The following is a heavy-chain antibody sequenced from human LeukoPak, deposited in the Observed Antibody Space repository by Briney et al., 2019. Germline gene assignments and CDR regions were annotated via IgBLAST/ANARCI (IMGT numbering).Heavy chain of an antibody. D-gene: IGHD3-10*01. CDR1: GGSISSYY. Sequence: SETLSLACTVSGGSISSYYWSWIRQPAGKGLEWIGRIYTSGSTNYNPSLKSRVTISVDTSKNQFSLKLSSVTAADTAVYYCATNYYGSGSLNWFDPWGQGTLVTVSS. J-gene: IGHJ5*02. CDR2: IYTSGST. CDR3: ATNYYGSGSLNWFDP. V-gene: IGHV4-4*07.